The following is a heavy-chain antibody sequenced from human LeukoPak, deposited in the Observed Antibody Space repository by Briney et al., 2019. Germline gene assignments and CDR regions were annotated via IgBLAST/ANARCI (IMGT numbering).Heavy chain of an antibody. CDR1: GFTFSSYS. CDR3: ARDRGYCSSTSCYTEIDY. V-gene: IGHV3-21*01. Sequence: GGSLRLSCAASGFTFSSYSMNWVRQAPGKGLEWVSSISSSSSYIYYADSVKGRFTISRDNAKNSLYLQMNSLRAEDTAVYYCARDRGYCSSTSCYTEIDYWGQGTLVTASS. CDR2: ISSSSSYI. J-gene: IGHJ4*02. D-gene: IGHD2-2*02.